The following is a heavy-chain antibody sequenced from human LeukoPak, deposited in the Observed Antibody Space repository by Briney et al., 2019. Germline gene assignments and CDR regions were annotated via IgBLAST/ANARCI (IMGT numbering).Heavy chain of an antibody. CDR2: IKQDGSEK. CDR1: GFTFSSYW. Sequence: GGSLRLSCVASGFTFSSYWMSWVRQAPGKGLEWVANIKQDGSEKYYVDSVKGRFTISRDNAKNSLYLQMNSLRAEDTAVYYCARDYGETFDYWGQGTLVTVSS. J-gene: IGHJ4*02. CDR3: ARDYGETFDY. V-gene: IGHV3-7*01. D-gene: IGHD4-17*01.